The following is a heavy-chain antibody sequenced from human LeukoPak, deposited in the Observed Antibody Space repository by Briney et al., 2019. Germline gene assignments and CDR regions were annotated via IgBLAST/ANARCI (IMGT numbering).Heavy chain of an antibody. CDR1: GYTFTSYG. Sequence: ASVKVSCKASGYTFTSYGISWVRQAPGQGLERMGWISAYNGNTNYAQKLQGRVTMTTDTSTSTAYMELRSLRSDDTAVYYCARGGKGYSGYDSPFDYWGQGTLVTVSS. CDR2: ISAYNGNT. V-gene: IGHV1-18*01. CDR3: ARGGKGYSGYDSPFDY. D-gene: IGHD5-12*01. J-gene: IGHJ4*02.